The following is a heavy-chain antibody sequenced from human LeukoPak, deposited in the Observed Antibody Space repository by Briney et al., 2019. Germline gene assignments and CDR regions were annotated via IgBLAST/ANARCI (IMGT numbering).Heavy chain of an antibody. CDR3: ARDSEAVAGDFDY. V-gene: IGHV3-74*03. Sequence: PGGSVRLSCAASGFPFSNYWMHWVRQAPGKGLVWVSRITSDGSNTMYADSVKGRFTISRDNVKNTLYLQMNSLRVEDTAVYYCARDSEAVAGDFDYWGQGTLVTVSS. CDR2: ITSDGSNT. J-gene: IGHJ4*02. D-gene: IGHD6-13*01. CDR1: GFPFSNYW.